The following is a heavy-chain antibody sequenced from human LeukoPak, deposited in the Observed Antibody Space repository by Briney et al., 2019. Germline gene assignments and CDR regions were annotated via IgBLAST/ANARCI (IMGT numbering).Heavy chain of an antibody. J-gene: IGHJ3*02. V-gene: IGHV1-69*06. CDR2: IIPIFGTA. CDR3: ARTDSPPLYSSSWYGNAFDI. CDR1: GYTFTSYA. Sequence: ASVKVSCKASGYTFTSYAMNWVRQAPGQGLEWMGGIIPIFGTANYAQKFQGRVTITADKSTSTAYMDLSRVRSDDTAIYYCARTDSPPLYSSSWYGNAFDIWGQGTVVTVSS. D-gene: IGHD6-13*01.